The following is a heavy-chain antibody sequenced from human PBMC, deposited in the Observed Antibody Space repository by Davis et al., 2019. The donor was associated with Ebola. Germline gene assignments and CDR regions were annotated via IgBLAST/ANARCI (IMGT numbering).Heavy chain of an antibody. CDR1: GGSISSYY. V-gene: IGHV4-4*07. CDR3: ARHRLRELLFDY. J-gene: IGHJ4*02. CDR2: IYTSGST. D-gene: IGHD3-10*01. Sequence: PSETLSLTCTVSGGSISSYYWSWIRQPAGKGLEWIGRIYTSGSTNYNPSLESRVTISVDTSKNQFSLRVSSVTAADTAVYYCARHRLRELLFDYWGQGTLVTVSS.